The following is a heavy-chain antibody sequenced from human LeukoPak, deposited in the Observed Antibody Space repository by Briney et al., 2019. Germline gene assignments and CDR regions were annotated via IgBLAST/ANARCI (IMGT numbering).Heavy chain of an antibody. V-gene: IGHV1-46*01. CDR3: ARGTIFGVVMPSDY. D-gene: IGHD3-3*01. CDR2: INPSGGST. Sequence: ASVKVSCKASGYTFTSYYMHWVRQAPGQGLEWMGIINPSGGSTSYAQKFQGRVTKTTDKSTSNVYMELNSLRSEDTAVYYCARGTIFGVVMPSDYWGQGTLVTVSS. CDR1: GYTFTSYY. J-gene: IGHJ4*02.